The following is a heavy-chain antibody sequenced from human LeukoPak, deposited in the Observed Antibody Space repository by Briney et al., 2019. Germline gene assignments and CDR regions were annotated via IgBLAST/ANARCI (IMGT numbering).Heavy chain of an antibody. CDR2: FYNSGRS. Sequence: SETLSLTCTGSEGSISDYYRGWIRQPPGKGLEWIGYFYNSGRSTYNPSLKSRVTISADTSKNHFSLKLNSVTTADTAVYYCTRGAGWLIDYWGQGTLVTVCS. V-gene: IGHV4-59*01. CDR1: EGSISDYY. D-gene: IGHD3-16*01. J-gene: IGHJ4*02. CDR3: TRGAGWLIDY.